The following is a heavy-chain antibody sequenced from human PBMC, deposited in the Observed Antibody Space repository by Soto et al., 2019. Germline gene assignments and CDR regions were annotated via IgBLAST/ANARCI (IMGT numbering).Heavy chain of an antibody. D-gene: IGHD3-22*01. CDR1: GGSFSGHS. Sequence: QVQLQQWGAGLLKPSETLSLTCAVYGGSFSGHSWTWIRQSPGKGLEWIGDINHSGRVNYSPSLKSRVTISLDTSKNQFSLTLSAXXXXDTAMYYCSTRAYDTNGYYRFD. CDR2: INHSGRV. V-gene: IGHV4-34*01. J-gene: IGHJ5*02. CDR3: STRAYDTNGYYRFD.